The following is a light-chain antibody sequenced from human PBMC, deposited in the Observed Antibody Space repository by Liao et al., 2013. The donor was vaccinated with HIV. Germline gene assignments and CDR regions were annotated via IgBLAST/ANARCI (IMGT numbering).Light chain of an antibody. CDR2: QDT. CDR1: KLGDKY. V-gene: IGLV3-1*01. J-gene: IGLJ2*01. CDR3: QAWDRNTAI. Sequence: SYELTQPPSVSVSPGQTASITCSGDKLGDKYACWYQQKPGQSPVLVIYQDTKRPSGIPERFAGSVSGNTATLTISGTQPMDEADYYCQAWDRNTAIFGGGTKLTVL.